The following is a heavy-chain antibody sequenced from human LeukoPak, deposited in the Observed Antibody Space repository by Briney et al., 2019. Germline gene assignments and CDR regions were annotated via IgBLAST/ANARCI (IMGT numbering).Heavy chain of an antibody. J-gene: IGHJ4*02. CDR2: INTDGTVT. D-gene: IGHD6-19*01. V-gene: IGHV3-74*01. CDR1: GFTFSKYW. CDR3: ATKQWLAPPPDS. Sequence: GGSLRLSCAASGFTFSKYWMLWIRQAPGKGLESVSRINTDGTVTTYADSVKGRFTVSRDNADNTMFLRMNSVRDEDTAVYYCATKQWLAPPPDSWGQGTPVTVSS.